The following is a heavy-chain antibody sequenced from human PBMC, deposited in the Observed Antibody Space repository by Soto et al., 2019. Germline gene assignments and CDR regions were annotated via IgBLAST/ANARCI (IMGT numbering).Heavy chain of an antibody. CDR2: INDIGST. CDR1: GGSFSGYY. J-gene: IGHJ4*02. V-gene: IGHV4-34*01. Sequence: QVQLQQWGAGLLKPSETLSLTCAVYGGSFSGYYWSWIRQPPGKGLEWIGEINDIGSTNYTPSLKNRVTISVDTSKKQFSLKLISVNAADTAVYYWARYRSSWSYGDWGQGTLVTVSS. D-gene: IGHD6-13*01. CDR3: ARYRSSWSYGD.